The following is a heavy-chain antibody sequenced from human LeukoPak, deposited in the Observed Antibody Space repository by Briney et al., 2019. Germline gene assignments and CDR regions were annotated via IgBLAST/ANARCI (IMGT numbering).Heavy chain of an antibody. V-gene: IGHV4-34*01. Sequence: SETLSLTCAVYGGSFSGYYWSWIRQPPGKGLEWIGEINHSGSTNYNPSLKSRVTISVGTSKNQFSLKLNSVTAADTAVYYCARKRGSTSCPDYWGQGTLVTVSS. J-gene: IGHJ4*02. CDR1: GGSFSGYY. CDR3: ARKRGSTSCPDY. CDR2: INHSGST. D-gene: IGHD2-2*01.